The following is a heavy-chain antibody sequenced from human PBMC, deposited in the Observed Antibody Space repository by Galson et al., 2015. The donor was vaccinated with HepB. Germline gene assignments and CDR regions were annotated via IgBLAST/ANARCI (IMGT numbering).Heavy chain of an antibody. CDR2: ISSSSSYI. Sequence: SLRLSCAASGSTFSSYSMNWVRQAPGKGLEWVSSISSSSSYIYYADSVKGRFTISRDNAKNSLYLQMNSLRAEDTAVYYCARDGRSNFDYWGQGTLVTVSS. D-gene: IGHD2-15*01. CDR3: ARDGRSNFDY. CDR1: GSTFSSYS. J-gene: IGHJ4*02. V-gene: IGHV3-21*01.